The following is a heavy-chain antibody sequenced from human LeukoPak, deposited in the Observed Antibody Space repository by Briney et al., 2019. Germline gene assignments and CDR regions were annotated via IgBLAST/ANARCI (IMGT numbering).Heavy chain of an antibody. V-gene: IGHV1-2*02. Sequence: ASVKVSCKASGYTFTGYYMHWVRQAPGQGLEWMGWINPNSGGTNYAQKFQGRVTMTRDTSISTAYMELSRLRSDDTAVYYCARDLSWFGELRNWGQGTLVTVSS. CDR3: ARDLSWFGELRN. J-gene: IGHJ1*01. D-gene: IGHD3-10*01. CDR1: GYTFTGYY. CDR2: INPNSGGT.